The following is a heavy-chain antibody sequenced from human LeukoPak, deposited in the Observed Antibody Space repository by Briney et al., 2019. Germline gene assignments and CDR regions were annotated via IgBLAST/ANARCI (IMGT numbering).Heavy chain of an antibody. J-gene: IGHJ4*02. CDR3: ARGLGLELSGWYPY. CDR1: GGTFSSYA. CDR2: IIPIFGTA. D-gene: IGHD6-19*01. Sequence: GASVKVPCKASGGTFSSYAISWVRQAPGQGLEWMGGIIPIFGTANYAQKFQGRVTITADESTSTAYMELSSLRSEDTAVYYCARGLGLELSGWYPYWGQGTLVTVSS. V-gene: IGHV1-69*13.